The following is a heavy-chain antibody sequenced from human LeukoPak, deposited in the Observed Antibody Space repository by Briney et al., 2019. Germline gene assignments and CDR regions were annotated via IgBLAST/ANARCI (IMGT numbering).Heavy chain of an antibody. Sequence: PGGSLRLSCAASGFTFSSYAMHWVRQAPGKGLEWVAVISYDGSNKYYADSVKGRFTISRDNSKNTLYLQMNSLRAEDTAVYYCARARIAGGWFDPWGQGTLVTVSS. CDR2: ISYDGSNK. V-gene: IGHV3-30-3*01. CDR1: GFTFSSYA. J-gene: IGHJ5*02. CDR3: ARARIAGGWFDP. D-gene: IGHD4-23*01.